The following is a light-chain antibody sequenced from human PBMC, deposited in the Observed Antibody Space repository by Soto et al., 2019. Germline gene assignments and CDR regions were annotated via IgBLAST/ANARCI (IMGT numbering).Light chain of an antibody. CDR2: FAS. Sequence: DIQMTQSPSAMSASIGDGVTITCRASQGISNYLAWFQQHPGKVPKRLIYFASSLQSGVRSRFSGSGSGTQFTLTISSLQPEDFATYYCLHYSNNPGTFGQGTKVEI. J-gene: IGKJ1*01. CDR1: QGISNY. CDR3: LHYSNNPGT. V-gene: IGKV1-17*03.